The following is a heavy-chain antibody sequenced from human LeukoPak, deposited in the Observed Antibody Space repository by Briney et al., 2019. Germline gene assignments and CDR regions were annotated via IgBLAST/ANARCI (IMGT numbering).Heavy chain of an antibody. J-gene: IGHJ6*02. CDR1: GFHFTSYW. V-gene: IGHV5-51*01. CDR3: ATQTAFRLGDGMDV. Sequence: GESLQISCKGSGFHFTSYWIGWVRRVPGKGLEWMGIIYPGDSDTRYSPSFQGQVTISADKSISTAYLQWSSLKASDTAMYYCATQTAFRLGDGMDVWGQGTTVTVSS. D-gene: IGHD1-14*01. CDR2: IYPGDSDT.